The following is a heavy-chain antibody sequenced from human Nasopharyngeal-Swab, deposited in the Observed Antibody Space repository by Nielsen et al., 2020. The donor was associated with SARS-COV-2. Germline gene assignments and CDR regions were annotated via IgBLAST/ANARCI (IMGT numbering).Heavy chain of an antibody. Sequence: GESLKISCEASGFSLRTYDMHWVRQIPGRAPEWVAIMSIDGTNNQYADSVKGRFVISRDISKRTLYPQMNSLRPEDTAVYYCAREYWELTKGAFDYWGQGTLVTVSS. CDR2: MSIDGTNN. D-gene: IGHD3-10*01. J-gene: IGHJ4*02. CDR3: AREYWELTKGAFDY. V-gene: IGHV3-30*09. CDR1: GFSLRTYD.